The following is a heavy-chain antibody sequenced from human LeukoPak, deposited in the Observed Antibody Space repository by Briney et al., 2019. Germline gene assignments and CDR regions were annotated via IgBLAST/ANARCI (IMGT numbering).Heavy chain of an antibody. CDR2: INPNSGGT. Sequence: GASVKVSCKASGYTFTDYYIHWVRQAPGQGLEWMGWINPNSGGTNYAQNFQGRVTMTRDTSVSTAYMDLSSLRSDDTAVYFCAGALSPIRYCSGTSCSSFDSWGQGTLVTVSS. CDR3: AGALSPIRYCSGTSCSSFDS. J-gene: IGHJ4*02. CDR1: GYTFTDYY. D-gene: IGHD2-2*01. V-gene: IGHV1-2*02.